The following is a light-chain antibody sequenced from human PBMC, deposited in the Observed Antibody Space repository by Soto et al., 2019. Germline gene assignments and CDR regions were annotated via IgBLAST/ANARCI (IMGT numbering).Light chain of an antibody. CDR2: SNR. V-gene: IGLV1-40*01. J-gene: IGLJ3*02. CDR1: SSNIGAGYD. CDR3: QSYDSSLSVV. Sequence: QTVVTQPPSVSGAPGQRVTISCTGSSSNIGAGYDVHWYQQVPGTAPKLVIFSNRSRPSGIPDRFSGSKSGTSASLAITGLQAEDEADYYCQSYDSSLSVVFGGGTKVTVL.